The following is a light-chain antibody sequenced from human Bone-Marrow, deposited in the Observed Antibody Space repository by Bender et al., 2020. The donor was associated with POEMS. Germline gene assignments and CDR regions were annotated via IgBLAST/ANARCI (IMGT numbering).Light chain of an antibody. Sequence: QSVLTQPPSASGTPGQRVTISCSGSNSNIGTNAVNWYQQFPGTAPKLLIYRDNQRPSGVPDLFYAFKSGTSASLAISGLQSEDEADYYCAAWDAGLSGRVFGGGTKLTVL. CDR3: AAWDAGLSGRV. V-gene: IGLV1-44*01. CDR2: RDN. CDR1: NSNIGTNA. J-gene: IGLJ3*02.